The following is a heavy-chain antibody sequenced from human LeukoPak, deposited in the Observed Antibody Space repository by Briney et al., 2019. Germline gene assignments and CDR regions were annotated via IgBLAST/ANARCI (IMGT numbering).Heavy chain of an antibody. CDR1: GFTFDDYA. J-gene: IGHJ4*02. CDR3: AKTNGYYDL. V-gene: IGHV3-23*01. D-gene: IGHD3-22*01. Sequence: GGSLRLSCAASGFTFDDYAMHWVRQAPGKGLEWVSSISGSGDKTYYADSVKGRFTISRDNSKSTMYLQMNSLRAEDTAVYHCAKTNGYYDLWGQGTLVIVSS. CDR2: ISGSGDKT.